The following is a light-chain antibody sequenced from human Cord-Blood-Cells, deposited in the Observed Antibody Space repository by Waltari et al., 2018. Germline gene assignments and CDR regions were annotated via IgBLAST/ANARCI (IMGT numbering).Light chain of an antibody. V-gene: IGKV2-28*01. J-gene: IGKJ2*01. CDR3: MQALQTPYT. Sequence: DIVMTQSPLSLPVTPGEPASISCRSSQSLLHSNGYNYLDWYLQKPGQSPQLLIYLGSNRASGVPDRFSGSGSGTDFTLQISRVEAEDVGVYYCMQALQTPYTFGQVTKLEIK. CDR2: LGS. CDR1: QSLLHSNGYNY.